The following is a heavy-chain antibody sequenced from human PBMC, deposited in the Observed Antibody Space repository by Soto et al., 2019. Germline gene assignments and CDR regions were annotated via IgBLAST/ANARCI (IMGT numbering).Heavy chain of an antibody. V-gene: IGHV3-49*04. CDR3: TRESSGYDLYYGMDV. CDR1: GFTFGDYA. J-gene: IGHJ6*02. D-gene: IGHD5-12*01. CDR2: IRSKAYGGTT. Sequence: GGSLRLSCTASGFTFGDYAMSWVRQAPGKGLEWVAFIRSKAYGGTTEYAASVKGRFTISRDDSNNIAYLQMNSLKTEDTAVYYCTRESSGYDLYYGMDVWGQGTTVTVSS.